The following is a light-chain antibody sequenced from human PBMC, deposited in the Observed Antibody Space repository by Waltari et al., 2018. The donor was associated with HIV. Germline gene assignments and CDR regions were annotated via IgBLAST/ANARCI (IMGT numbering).Light chain of an antibody. V-gene: IGLV1-47*01. CDR1: SSNVGSTY. J-gene: IGLJ2*01. CDR2: RDK. CDR3: AAWDDSLSALV. Sequence: QSVLTQPPSVSGTPGQRVTISCSGSSSNVGSTYVYCYQQLPGPAPKPLISRDKQRPSGVPDRFSGSKSGTSASLAISGLRSEDEADYHCAAWDDSLSALVFGGGTKLAVL.